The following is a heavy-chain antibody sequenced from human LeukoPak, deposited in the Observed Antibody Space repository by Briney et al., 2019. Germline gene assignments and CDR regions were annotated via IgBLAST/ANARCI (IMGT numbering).Heavy chain of an antibody. CDR1: GGSFSGYY. Sequence: SETLSLTCAVYGGSFSGYYWSWIRQPPGKGLEWIGEINHSGSTNYNPSHKSRVTISVDTSKNQFSLKLSSVTAADTAVYYCARGLSPIAVAGGHYFDYWGQGTLVTVSS. D-gene: IGHD6-19*01. CDR2: INHSGST. V-gene: IGHV4-34*01. J-gene: IGHJ4*02. CDR3: ARGLSPIAVAGGHYFDY.